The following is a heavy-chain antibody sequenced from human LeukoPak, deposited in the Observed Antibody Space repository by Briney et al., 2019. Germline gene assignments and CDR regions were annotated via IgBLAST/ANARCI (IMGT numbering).Heavy chain of an antibody. Sequence: SETLSLTCTVSGGSISSYYWSWIRQPPGKGLEWIGYIYTSGSTNYNPSLKSRVTISVDTSKNQFSPKLSSVTAADTAVYYCARRSGVVVPAAPPDYYYMDVWGKGTTVTVSS. CDR2: IYTSGST. CDR1: GGSISSYY. J-gene: IGHJ6*03. D-gene: IGHD2-2*01. CDR3: ARRSGVVVPAAPPDYYYMDV. V-gene: IGHV4-4*09.